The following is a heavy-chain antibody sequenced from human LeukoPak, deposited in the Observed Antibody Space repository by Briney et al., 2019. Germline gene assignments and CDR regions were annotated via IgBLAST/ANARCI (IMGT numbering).Heavy chain of an antibody. Sequence: GGSLRLSCAASGFTFSSYGMHWVRQAPGKGLEWVAATWYDGSNKYYADSVKGRFTISRDNSKNTLYLQMNSLRAEDTAVYFCARGGHCSTTSCSNYDGMDVWGQGITLTVSS. V-gene: IGHV3-33*01. J-gene: IGHJ6*02. CDR2: TWYDGSNK. D-gene: IGHD2-2*01. CDR1: GFTFSSYG. CDR3: ARGGHCSTTSCSNYDGMDV.